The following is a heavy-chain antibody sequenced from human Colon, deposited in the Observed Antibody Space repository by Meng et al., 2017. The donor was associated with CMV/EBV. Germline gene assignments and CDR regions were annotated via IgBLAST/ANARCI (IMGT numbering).Heavy chain of an antibody. D-gene: IGHD2-2*01. Sequence: ASVKVSCKASGYTFTSYGINWVRQAPGQGPEWMGWINTYNGNTKYAQKLQGRVTMTTDTSTSTAYMELRSLRSDDTAVYYCARWGNCRSISCYVYNYYGMDVWGQGTTVTVLL. J-gene: IGHJ6*02. CDR3: ARWGNCRSISCYVYNYYGMDV. CDR2: INTYNGNT. CDR1: GYTFTSYG. V-gene: IGHV1-18*01.